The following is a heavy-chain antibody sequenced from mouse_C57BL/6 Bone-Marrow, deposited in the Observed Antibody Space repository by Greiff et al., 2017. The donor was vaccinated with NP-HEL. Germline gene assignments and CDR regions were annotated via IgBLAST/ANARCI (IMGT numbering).Heavy chain of an antibody. D-gene: IGHD1-1*01. CDR1: GFTFSSYA. V-gene: IGHV5-4*01. CDR2: ISDGGSYT. CDR3: ARDRGYYGSSFYWYFDV. Sequence: VQLVESGGGLVKPGGSLKLSCAASGFTFSSYAMSWVRQTPEKRLEWVATISDGGSYTYYPDNVKGRFTISRDNAKNNLYLQMSHLKSEDTAMYYCARDRGYYGSSFYWYFDVWGTGTTVTVSS. J-gene: IGHJ1*03.